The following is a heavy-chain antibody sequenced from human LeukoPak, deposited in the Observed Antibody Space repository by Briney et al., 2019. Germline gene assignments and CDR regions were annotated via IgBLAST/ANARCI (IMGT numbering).Heavy chain of an antibody. Sequence: KTGGSLRLSCVVSGFNLCTYSMNWVRQAPGKGLEWVSSISSSSSYIYYADSVKGRFTISRDNAKNSLYLQMNSLRAEDTAVYYCARDRDYGDYSEFDPWGQGTLVTVSS. CDR3: ARDRDYGDYSEFDP. CDR1: GFNLCTYS. CDR2: ISSSSSYI. J-gene: IGHJ5*02. D-gene: IGHD4-17*01. V-gene: IGHV3-21*01.